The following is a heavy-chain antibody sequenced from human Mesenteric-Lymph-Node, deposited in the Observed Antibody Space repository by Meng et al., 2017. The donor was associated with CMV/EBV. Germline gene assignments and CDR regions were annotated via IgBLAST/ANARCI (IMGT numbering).Heavy chain of an antibody. Sequence: GGSLRLSCAASGFTFSSYGMHWVHQAPGKGLEWVALISYDGGNKYYADSVKGRFTISRDNSKNTLYLQMNSLRAEDTAVYYCARSPGGFGEWGDYFDYWGQGTLVTVSS. CDR3: ARSPGGFGEWGDYFDY. CDR2: ISYDGGNK. V-gene: IGHV3-30-3*01. CDR1: GFTFSSYG. D-gene: IGHD3-10*01. J-gene: IGHJ4*02.